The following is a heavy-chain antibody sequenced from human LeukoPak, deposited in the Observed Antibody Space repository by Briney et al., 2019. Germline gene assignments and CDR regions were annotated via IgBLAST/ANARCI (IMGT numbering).Heavy chain of an antibody. J-gene: IGHJ6*02. V-gene: IGHV3-9*01. Sequence: GGSLRLSCAASGFTFDDYAMHWVRQAPGKGLEWVSGISWNSGSIGYADSVKGRFTISRDNAKNSLYLQMNSLRAEDTAVYYCARDSTAMVLYYYYGMDVWGQGTTVTVSS. CDR3: ARDSTAMVLYYYYGMDV. D-gene: IGHD5-18*01. CDR2: ISWNSGSI. CDR1: GFTFDDYA.